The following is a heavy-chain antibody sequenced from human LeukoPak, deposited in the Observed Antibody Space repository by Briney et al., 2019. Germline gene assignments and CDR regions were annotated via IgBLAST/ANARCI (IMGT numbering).Heavy chain of an antibody. D-gene: IGHD5-12*01. J-gene: IGHJ4*02. V-gene: IGHV3-33*01. CDR1: GFSFSNYG. Sequence: GRSLRLSCAASGFSFSNYGMHWVRKAPGKGLEWVAVIWYDGNEKHYVDSVKGRFTIPRDNFKNTLYLQMNSLRTDDSAVYYCVRGSGGNGYGYWGDNWGQGTLVTVSS. CDR2: IWYDGNEK. CDR3: VRGSGGNGYGYWGDN.